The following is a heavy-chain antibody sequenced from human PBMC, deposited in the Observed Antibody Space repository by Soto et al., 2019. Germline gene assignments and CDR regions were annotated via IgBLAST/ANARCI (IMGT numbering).Heavy chain of an antibody. CDR2: IYSGGST. CDR3: ARDPSGAVTTFGFYYYYYMDV. V-gene: IGHV3-66*01. CDR1: GFTVSSNY. Sequence: EVQLVESGGGLVQPGGSLRLSCAASGFTVSSNYMSWVRQAPGKGLEWVSVIYSGGSTYYADSVKGRFTISRDNSKNTLYLQMNRLRAEDTAVYYCARDPSGAVTTFGFYYYYYMDVWGKGTTVTVSS. J-gene: IGHJ6*03. D-gene: IGHD3-16*01.